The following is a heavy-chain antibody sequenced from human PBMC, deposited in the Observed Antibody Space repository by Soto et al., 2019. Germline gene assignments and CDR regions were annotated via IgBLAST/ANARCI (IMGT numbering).Heavy chain of an antibody. CDR2: ISYDGRNK. J-gene: IGHJ3*01. CDR1: GFTFSIYG. V-gene: IGHV3-30*18. Sequence: GGSLRLSCAASGFTFSIYGMNWVRQAPGKGLEWVAVISYDGRNKYYADSVKGRFTISRDNSKKTVSLEMNSLRVEDAALYYCAKDLGSASAFDVWGQGTVVTVSS. D-gene: IGHD6-6*01. CDR3: AKDLGSASAFDV.